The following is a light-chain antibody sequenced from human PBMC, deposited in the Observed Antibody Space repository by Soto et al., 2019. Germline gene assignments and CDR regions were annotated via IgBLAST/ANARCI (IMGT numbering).Light chain of an antibody. J-gene: IGKJ1*01. CDR2: GAS. CDR3: HQNRIPLRP. V-gene: IGKV3-20*01. Sequence: IVLTQSPGTLSVSPGERVTLSCRASESVAGNYLAWYQQKPGQAPRLLIYGASYRATDIPYRFSGSGSGKDFTLTIDERDLEDFGLFSCHQNRIPLRPFGQGTRWNSN. CDR1: ESVAGNY.